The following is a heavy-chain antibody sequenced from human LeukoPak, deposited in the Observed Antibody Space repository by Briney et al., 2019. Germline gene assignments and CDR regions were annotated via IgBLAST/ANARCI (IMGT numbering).Heavy chain of an antibody. CDR1: GYTFTGYY. J-gene: IGHJ4*02. D-gene: IGHD2-2*01. V-gene: IGHV1-2*02. CDR3: ARDHPLIGVVVPAASDY. Sequence: ASVKVSCKASGYTFTGYYMHRVRQAPGQGLEWMGWINPNSGGTNYAQKFQGRVTMTRDTSISTAYMELSRLRSDDTAVYYCARDHPLIGVVVPAASDYWGQGTLVTVSS. CDR2: INPNSGGT.